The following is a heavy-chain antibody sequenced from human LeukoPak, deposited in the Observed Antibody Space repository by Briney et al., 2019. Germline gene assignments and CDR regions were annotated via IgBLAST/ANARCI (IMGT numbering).Heavy chain of an antibody. Sequence: SETLSLTCTVSGGSISNYYWGWIRQPPGKGLEWIGNIYYSGSTYYNPSLKSRVTISVDTSKNQFSLKLSSVTAADTAVYYCASLSLWGQGTLVTVSS. CDR3: ASLSL. V-gene: IGHV4-39*01. J-gene: IGHJ4*02. CDR1: GGSISNYY. CDR2: IYYSGST.